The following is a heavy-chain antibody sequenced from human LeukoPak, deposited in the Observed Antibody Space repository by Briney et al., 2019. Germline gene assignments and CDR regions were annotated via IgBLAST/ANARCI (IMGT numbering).Heavy chain of an antibody. CDR3: ARAVRSSWLRGYYYYYYYMDV. D-gene: IGHD6-13*01. V-gene: IGHV4-39*07. CDR2: IHYSGST. Sequence: SETLSLTCTVSGGSISSSSYYWGWIRQPPGKGLEWIGSIHYSGSTNYNPSLKSRVTISVDTSKNQFSLKLSSVTAADTAVYYCARAVRSSWLRGYYYYYYYMDVWGKGTTVTVSS. CDR1: GGSISSSSYY. J-gene: IGHJ6*03.